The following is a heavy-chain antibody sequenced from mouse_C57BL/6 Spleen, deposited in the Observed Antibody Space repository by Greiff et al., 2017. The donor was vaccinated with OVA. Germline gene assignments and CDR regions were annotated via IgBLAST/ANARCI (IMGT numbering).Heavy chain of an antibody. J-gene: IGHJ4*01. CDR2: IYPRSGNT. CDR1: GYTFTSYG. Sequence: QVHVKQSGAELARPGASVKLSCKASGYTFTSYGISWVKQRTGQGLEWIGEIYPRSGNTYYNEKFKGKATLTADKSSSTAYMELRSLTSEDSAVYFCARRYGSHYAMDYWGQGTSVTVSS. D-gene: IGHD2-10*02. V-gene: IGHV1-81*01. CDR3: ARRYGSHYAMDY.